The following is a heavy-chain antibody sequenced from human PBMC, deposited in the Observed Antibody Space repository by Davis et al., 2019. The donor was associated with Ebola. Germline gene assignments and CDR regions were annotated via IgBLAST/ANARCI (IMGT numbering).Heavy chain of an antibody. CDR2: LDPNTRGT. D-gene: IGHD3-10*01. CDR1: GYTFTGYY. CDR3: ARDPGGTYYREYFDY. Sequence: ASVKVSCKASGYTFTGYYMHWVRQAPGQGPERTGWLDPNTRGTNYAQKFQGRVAMTRDTSIRTAYMELSSLRSDDTAVYYCARDPGGTYYREYFDYWGQGTLLTVSS. J-gene: IGHJ4*02. V-gene: IGHV1-2*02.